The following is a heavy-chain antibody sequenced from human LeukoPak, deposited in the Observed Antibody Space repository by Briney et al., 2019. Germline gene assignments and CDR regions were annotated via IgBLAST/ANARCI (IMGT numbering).Heavy chain of an antibody. Sequence: PSETLSLTCTVSGGSISSYYWSWLRQPPGKGLEWIGYIYYSGSTNYNPSLKSRVTISVDTSKNQFSLKLSSVTAADTAVYYCARDRVFWSGYRIYYYYGMDVWGQGTTVTVSS. D-gene: IGHD3-3*01. CDR3: ARDRVFWSGYRIYYYYGMDV. V-gene: IGHV4-59*01. CDR1: GGSISSYY. J-gene: IGHJ6*02. CDR2: IYYSGST.